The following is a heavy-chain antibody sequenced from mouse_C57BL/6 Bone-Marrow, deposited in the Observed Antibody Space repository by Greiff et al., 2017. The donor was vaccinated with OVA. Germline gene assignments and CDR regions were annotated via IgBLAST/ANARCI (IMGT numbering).Heavy chain of an antibody. D-gene: IGHD3-3*01. CDR1: GFTFSDYY. Sequence: EVKLMESGGGLVQPGGSLKLSCAASGFTFSDYYMYWVRQTPEKRLEWVAYISNGGGSTYYPDTVKGRFTISRDNAKNTLYLQMSRLKSEDTAMYYCARLAGYYAMDYWGQGTSVTVSS. V-gene: IGHV5-12*01. J-gene: IGHJ4*01. CDR2: ISNGGGST. CDR3: ARLAGYYAMDY.